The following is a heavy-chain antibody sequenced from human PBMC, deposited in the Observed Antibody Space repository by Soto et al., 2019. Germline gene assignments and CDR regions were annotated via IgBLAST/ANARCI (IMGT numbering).Heavy chain of an antibody. Sequence: ASVKVSCKASGYTFTGYYMHWVRQAPGQGLEWMGWINPNIGGTNYAQKFQGWVTMTRDTSISTAYMELSRLRSDDTAVYYCAREASLKYYYDSSGFEDASDMLGEQSMV. CDR1: GYTFTGYY. D-gene: IGHD3-22*01. V-gene: IGHV1-2*04. CDR2: INPNIGGT. CDR3: AREASLKYYYDSSGFEDASDM. J-gene: IGHJ3*02.